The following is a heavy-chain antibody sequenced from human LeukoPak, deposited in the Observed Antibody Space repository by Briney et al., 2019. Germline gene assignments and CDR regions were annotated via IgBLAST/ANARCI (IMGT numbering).Heavy chain of an antibody. D-gene: IGHD1-26*01. J-gene: IGHJ4*02. Sequence: ASVKVSCTASGYTFTGYYMHWVRQPPGQGLEWMGRINPNNGVTNYAQKLQGRVTITGDTSISTAYMELSTLRSDDTAVYYCTRETGSYHGNDYWGQGTLVTVSS. V-gene: IGHV1-2*06. CDR2: INPNNGVT. CDR3: TRETGSYHGNDY. CDR1: GYTFTGYY.